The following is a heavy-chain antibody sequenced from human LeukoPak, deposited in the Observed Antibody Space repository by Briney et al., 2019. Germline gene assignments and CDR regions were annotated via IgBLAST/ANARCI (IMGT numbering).Heavy chain of an antibody. CDR2: INHSGST. CDR1: GGSISSGGYY. Sequence: PSETLSLTCTVSGGSISSGGYYWSWIRQPPGKGLEWIGEINHSGSTNYNPSLKSRVTISVDTSKNQFSLKLSSVTAADTAVYYCARGLIGSNRDAFDIWGQGTMVTVSS. D-gene: IGHD3-16*01. V-gene: IGHV4-39*07. J-gene: IGHJ3*02. CDR3: ARGLIGSNRDAFDI.